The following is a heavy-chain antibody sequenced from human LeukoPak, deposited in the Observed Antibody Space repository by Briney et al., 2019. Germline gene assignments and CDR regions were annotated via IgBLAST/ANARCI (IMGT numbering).Heavy chain of an antibody. J-gene: IGHJ4*02. CDR3: AKETVAAYY. D-gene: IGHD6-19*01. CDR1: GFSFSAYA. Sequence: GGSLRLSCAASGFSFSAYAMSWVRQAPGKGLEWVSSISGSGGTTYYADSVKGRFTISRDNSRNTLCLQMNSLRAEDTAVYYCAKETVAAYYWGQGTLVTVSS. CDR2: ISGSGGTT. V-gene: IGHV3-23*01.